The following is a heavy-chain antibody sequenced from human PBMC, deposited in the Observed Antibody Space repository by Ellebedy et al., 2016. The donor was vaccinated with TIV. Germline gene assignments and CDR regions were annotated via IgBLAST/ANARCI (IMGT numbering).Heavy chain of an antibody. V-gene: IGHV4-59*01. J-gene: IGHJ6*02. CDR3: GKRVTKVREVITYYHHAMDV. Sequence: MPSETLSLTCTVSGASISGYYWGWLRQPPGKTLEWIGYIYYSGSTDYNPYLKSRVTITVEKSKNQFSLNLSSVTAADTAVYYCGKRVTKVREVITYYHHAMDVWGQGTTVTVSS. CDR2: IYYSGST. D-gene: IGHD3-10*01. CDR1: GASISGYY.